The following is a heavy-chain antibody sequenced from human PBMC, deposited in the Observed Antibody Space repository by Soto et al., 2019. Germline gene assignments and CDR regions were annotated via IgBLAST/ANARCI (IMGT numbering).Heavy chain of an antibody. J-gene: IGHJ6*02. Sequence: GGLVKVSCKASGYTFTSYGISWVRQAPGQGLEWMGWISAYNGNTNYAQKLQGRVTMTTDTSTSTAYMELRSLRSDDTAVYYCAREGDYVWGSYRLGAEWLYYYYGMDVWGQGTTVTVSS. CDR3: AREGDYVWGSYRLGAEWLYYYYGMDV. CDR2: ISAYNGNT. D-gene: IGHD3-16*02. CDR1: GYTFTSYG. V-gene: IGHV1-18*01.